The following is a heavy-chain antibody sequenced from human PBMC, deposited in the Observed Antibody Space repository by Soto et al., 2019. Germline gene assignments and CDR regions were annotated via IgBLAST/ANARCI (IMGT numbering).Heavy chain of an antibody. D-gene: IGHD1-26*01. V-gene: IGHV3-30*18. J-gene: IGHJ6*02. CDR3: AKDGTSGGMDV. CDR1: GFTFSSYG. Sequence: QVQLVESGGGVVQPGRSLRLSCAASGFTFSSYGMHWVRQAPGKGLEWVAVISYDGSNKYYADSVKGRFTISRDNSKNTLYLQMNSLRAEDTAVYYCAKDGTSGGMDVWCQGTTVTVSS. CDR2: ISYDGSNK.